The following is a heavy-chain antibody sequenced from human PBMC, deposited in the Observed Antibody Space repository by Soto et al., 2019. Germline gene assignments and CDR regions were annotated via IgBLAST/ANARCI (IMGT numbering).Heavy chain of an antibody. V-gene: IGHV4-34*01. D-gene: IGHD1-1*01. Sequence: QVQLQQWGAGLLKPSETLSLTCAVYGGFVSSGSYYWSWLRQPPGKGLEWIGEMSHSGGTHFNPSLKSRVTTSVDTSKNQFSLNIYSVTAADTALYYCARVERGTVTTVVDAFDIWGPGTMVTVSS. CDR3: ARVERGTVTTVVDAFDI. CDR2: MSHSGGT. CDR1: GGFVSSGSYY. J-gene: IGHJ3*02.